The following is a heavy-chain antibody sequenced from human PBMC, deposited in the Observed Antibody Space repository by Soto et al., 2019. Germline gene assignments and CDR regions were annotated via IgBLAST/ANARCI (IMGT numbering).Heavy chain of an antibody. D-gene: IGHD3-22*01. Sequence: GGSLRLSCTASGFTFGDYAMSWVRQAPGKGLEWVGFIRSKAYGGTTEYAASVKGRFTISRDDSKSIAYLQMNSLKTEDTAVYYCTREIPYYDSSGSYYWGQGTLVTVSS. V-gene: IGHV3-49*04. J-gene: IGHJ4*02. CDR3: TREIPYYDSSGSYY. CDR1: GFTFGDYA. CDR2: IRSKAYGGTT.